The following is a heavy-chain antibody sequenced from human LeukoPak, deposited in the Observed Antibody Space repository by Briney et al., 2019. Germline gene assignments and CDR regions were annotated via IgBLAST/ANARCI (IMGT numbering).Heavy chain of an antibody. D-gene: IGHD6-19*01. Sequence: GGSLRLSCAASGFTFSSYGMHWVRQAPGKGLEWVAVIWYDGSNKYYADSVKGRFTISRDNSKNTLYLQMNSLRAEDTAVYYCARDRSSGWYSFLFWGQGTLVTVSS. CDR1: GFTFSSYG. J-gene: IGHJ3*01. CDR2: IWYDGSNK. V-gene: IGHV3-33*01. CDR3: ARDRSSGWYSFLF.